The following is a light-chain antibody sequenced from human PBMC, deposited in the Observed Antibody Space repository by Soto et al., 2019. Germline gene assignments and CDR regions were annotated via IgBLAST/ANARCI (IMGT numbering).Light chain of an antibody. CDR3: QQYSNWPRT. CDR2: TAS. V-gene: IGKV3-15*01. CDR1: QSVSDY. Sequence: EIVMTQSPATLSVSPGERATLSCRASQSVSDYLAWYQQTPGQPPRLLIYTASTRATGIPARFSGSGSGTEFTLTISSLQSEDFAVYYCQQYSNWPRTFGHGTRVEIK. J-gene: IGKJ1*01.